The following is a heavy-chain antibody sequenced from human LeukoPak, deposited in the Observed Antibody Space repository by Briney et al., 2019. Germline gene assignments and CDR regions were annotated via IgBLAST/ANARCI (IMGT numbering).Heavy chain of an antibody. V-gene: IGHV3-23*01. Sequence: GGTLTLSCAGSGFTFSSYAMSWVRQAPGQGLEWVSVISDSGDYTSYADSVRGRFTISRDNSRNTLYLQMISLRPEDTAVYYCAKDTSIGKYCTNGVCSPFDYWGQGTLVTVSS. J-gene: IGHJ4*02. CDR1: GFTFSSYA. CDR2: ISDSGDYT. D-gene: IGHD2-8*01. CDR3: AKDTSIGKYCTNGVCSPFDY.